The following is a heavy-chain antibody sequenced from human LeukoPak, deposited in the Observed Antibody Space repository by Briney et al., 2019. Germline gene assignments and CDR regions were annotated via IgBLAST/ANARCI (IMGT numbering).Heavy chain of an antibody. CDR1: GFTFSSYA. CDR3: AKVNIVVVVAATYYFDY. V-gene: IGHV3-23*01. D-gene: IGHD2-15*01. Sequence: SGGSLRLSCAASGFTFSSYAMSWVRQAPGKGLEWVSAISGSGGSTYYADSVKGRFTISRDNSKNTLYLQMNSLRAEDTAVYYCAKVNIVVVVAATYYFDYWGQGTLVTVSS. CDR2: ISGSGGST. J-gene: IGHJ4*02.